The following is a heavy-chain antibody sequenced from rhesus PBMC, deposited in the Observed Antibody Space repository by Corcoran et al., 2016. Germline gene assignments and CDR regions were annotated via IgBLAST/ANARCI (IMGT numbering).Heavy chain of an antibody. CDR1: GGSISSNY. V-gene: IGHV4-173*01. Sequence: QLQLQESGPGLVKPSETLSLTCAVSGGSISSNYWSWIRQPPGKGLEWIGRISGRGGGTDYNPSLKVRGTISTDTSKNQFSLKLSSVTAADTAVYYCARDGDKGFDYWGQGVLVTVSS. CDR3: ARDGDKGFDY. D-gene: IGHD2-39*01. J-gene: IGHJ4*01. CDR2: ISGRGGGT.